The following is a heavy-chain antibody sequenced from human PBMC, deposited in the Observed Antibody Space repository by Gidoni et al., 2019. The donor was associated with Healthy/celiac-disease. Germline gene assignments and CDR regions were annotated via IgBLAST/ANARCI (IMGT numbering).Heavy chain of an antibody. Sequence: QVQLVESGGGVVQPGRSLRLSCAASGFTFSRYALHWVRQAPGKGLEWVAVISYDGSNKYYADSVKGRFTISRDNSKNTLYLQMNSLRAEDTAVYYCATDRYSSSWYRVSSDYYYYGMDVWGQGTTVTVSS. CDR1: GFTFSRYA. V-gene: IGHV3-30-3*01. CDR3: ATDRYSSSWYRVSSDYYYYGMDV. D-gene: IGHD6-13*01. J-gene: IGHJ6*02. CDR2: ISYDGSNK.